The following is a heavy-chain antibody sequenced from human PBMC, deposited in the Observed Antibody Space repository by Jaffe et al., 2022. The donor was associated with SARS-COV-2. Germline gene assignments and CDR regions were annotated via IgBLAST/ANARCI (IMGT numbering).Heavy chain of an antibody. V-gene: IGHV1-69*02. CDR2: IIPILGIA. Sequence: QVQLVQSGAEVKKPGSSVKVSCKASGGTFSSYTISWVRQAPGQGLEWMGRIIPILGIANYAQKFQGRVTITADKSTSTAYMELSSLRSEDTAVYYCAHALYSSGWSRGAFDIWGQGTMVTVSS. CDR3: AHALYSSGWSRGAFDI. D-gene: IGHD6-19*01. CDR1: GGTFSSYT. J-gene: IGHJ3*02.